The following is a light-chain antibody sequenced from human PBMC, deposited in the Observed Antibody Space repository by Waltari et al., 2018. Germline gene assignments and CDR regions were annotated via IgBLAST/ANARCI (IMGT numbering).Light chain of an antibody. CDR3: SSYTGSNTVV. CDR1: SSDVGGYNF. V-gene: IGLV2-14*03. Sequence: QSALTQPASVSGSPGQSITPSCTGISSDVGGYNFVSWYQPHPGKAPRVIIYDVTNRPSGVSNRFSGSKSGNTASLTISGLQTEDEADYYCSSYTGSNTVVFGGGTKLTVL. J-gene: IGLJ2*01. CDR2: DVT.